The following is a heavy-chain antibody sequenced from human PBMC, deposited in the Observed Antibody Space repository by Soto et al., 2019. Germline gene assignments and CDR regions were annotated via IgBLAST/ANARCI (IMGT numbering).Heavy chain of an antibody. J-gene: IGHJ6*03. CDR3: ASVSRGTGTSWGAFYYMEV. V-gene: IGHV4-34*02. Sequence: QVQLQQWGAGLLKPSETLSLTCAVYSGSFNTYYWSWVRQPPGKGREWIAEINHFGRTNYNPSLESRPTLSVDPSKNQLSVSLSYVTAADTAVYYCASVSRGTGTSWGAFYYMEVWGTGTPVTVSS. CDR2: INHFGRT. D-gene: IGHD1-26*01. CDR1: SGSFNTYY.